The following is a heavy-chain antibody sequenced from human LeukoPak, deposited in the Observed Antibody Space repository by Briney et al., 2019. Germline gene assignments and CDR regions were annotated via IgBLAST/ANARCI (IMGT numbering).Heavy chain of an antibody. V-gene: IGHV1-69*05. CDR3: TRDKYTGYETFDY. CDR1: GGTFSSYA. J-gene: IGHJ4*02. D-gene: IGHD5-12*01. CDR2: IIPIFGTA. Sequence: ASVKVSCKASGGTFSSYAISWVRQAPGQGLEWMGGIIPIFGTANYAQKFQGRVTITTDESTSTAYMELSSLRSEDTAVYYCTRDKYTGYETFDYWGQGTPVTVSS.